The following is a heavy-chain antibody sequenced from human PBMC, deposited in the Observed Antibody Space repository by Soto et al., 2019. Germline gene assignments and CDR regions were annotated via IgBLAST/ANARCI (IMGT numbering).Heavy chain of an antibody. D-gene: IGHD6-19*01. J-gene: IGHJ4*02. CDR1: GGSISSGGYY. CDR2: IYYSGST. CDR3: ARDRVAVAGTAGFFDY. V-gene: IGHV4-31*03. Sequence: PSETLSLTCTVSGGSISSGGYYWSWIRQHPGKGLEWIGYIYYSGSTYYNPSLKSRVTISVDTSKNQFSLKLSSVTAADTAVYYCARDRVAVAGTAGFFDYWGQGTLVTVSS.